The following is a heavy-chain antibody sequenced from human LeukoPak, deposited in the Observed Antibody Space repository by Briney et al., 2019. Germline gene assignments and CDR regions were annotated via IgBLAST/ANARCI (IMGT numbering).Heavy chain of an antibody. CDR2: ISYSGNT. CDR1: GASISSGGCY. D-gene: IGHD3-3*01. Sequence: SQTLSLTCTVSGASISSGGCYWSWIRQLPGKGLEWIGYISYSGNTYYNPSLKSRLIMSLDTSENQFSLWLSSVTAADTAVYWASGPGGVTIFVPYLDYWGQGALVTVSS. CDR3: SGPGGVTIFVPYLDY. V-gene: IGHV4-31*03. J-gene: IGHJ4*02.